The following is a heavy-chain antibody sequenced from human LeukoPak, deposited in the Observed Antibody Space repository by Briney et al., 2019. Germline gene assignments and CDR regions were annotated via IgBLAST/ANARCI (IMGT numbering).Heavy chain of an antibody. J-gene: IGHJ3*02. CDR2: IYYSGST. CDR1: GGSISSYY. D-gene: IGHD4-17*01. CDR3: ARERRGCGDYGDAFDI. Sequence: PSETLSLTCTVSGGSISSYYWSWIRQPPGKGLEWIGYIYYSGSTNYNPSLKSRVTISVDTSKNQFSLKLSSVTAADTAVYYCARERRGCGDYGDAFDIWGQGTMVTVSS. V-gene: IGHV4-59*01.